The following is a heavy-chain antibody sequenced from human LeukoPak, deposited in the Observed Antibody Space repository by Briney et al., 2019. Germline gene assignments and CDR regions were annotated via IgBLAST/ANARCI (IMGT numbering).Heavy chain of an antibody. CDR2: IYYSGST. J-gene: IGHJ5*02. CDR1: GGSISSYY. V-gene: IGHV4-59*01. Sequence: SETLSLTCTVSGGSISSYYWSWIRQPPGKGLEWIGYIYYSGSTNYNPSLKSRVTISVDTSKNQFSLKLSSVTAADTAVYYCARGREWFDPWGQGTLVTVSS. CDR3: ARGREWFDP.